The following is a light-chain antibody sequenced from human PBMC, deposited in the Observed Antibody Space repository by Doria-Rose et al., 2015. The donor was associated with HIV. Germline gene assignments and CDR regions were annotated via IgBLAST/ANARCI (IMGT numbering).Light chain of an antibody. CDR2: NTY. J-gene: IGLJ3*02. V-gene: IGLV8-61*01. Sequence: QSVVTQEPSSSVSLGGTVTLTCGLTSGPVTGAYYPSWHQQTPGQAPRTLIYNTYSLSSGVSERFSGSILGNKAALTISGAQADDESDYYCVLYMGSGIWMFGGGTKLTVL. CDR3: VLYMGSGIWM. CDR1: SGPVTGAYY.